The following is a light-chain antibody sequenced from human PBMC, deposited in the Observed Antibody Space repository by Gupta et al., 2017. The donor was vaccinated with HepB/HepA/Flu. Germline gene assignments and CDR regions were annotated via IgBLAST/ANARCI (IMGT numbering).Light chain of an antibody. CDR2: LGS. CDR1: QSLLHSNGYNY. V-gene: IGKV2-28*01. Sequence: DIVMTLSPLCLPVTTGDLASISCRSSQSLLHSNGYNYLDWYLQKPGQSPQLLIYLGSNRASGVPDRFSGSGSGTDFTLKISRVEAEDVGVYYCMQALQTPPFTFGPGTKVDIK. J-gene: IGKJ3*01. CDR3: MQALQTPPFT.